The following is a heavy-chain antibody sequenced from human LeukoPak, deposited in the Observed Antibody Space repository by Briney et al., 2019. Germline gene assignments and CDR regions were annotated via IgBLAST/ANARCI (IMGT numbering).Heavy chain of an antibody. D-gene: IGHD2-2*01. V-gene: IGHV4-4*07. CDR1: GGSISSYY. CDR3: AREILVVVPAAPRRYYYYYMDV. J-gene: IGHJ6*03. CDR2: IYTSGST. Sequence: SETLSLTCTVSGGSISSYYWSWIRQPAGKGLEWIGRIYTSGSTNYNPSLKSRVTMSVDTCKNQFSLKLSSVTAADTAVYYCAREILVVVPAAPRRYYYYYMDVWGKGTTVTVSS.